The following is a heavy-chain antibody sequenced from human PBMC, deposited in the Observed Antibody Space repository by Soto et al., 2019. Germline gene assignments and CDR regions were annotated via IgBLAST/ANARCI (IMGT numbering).Heavy chain of an antibody. J-gene: IGHJ5*02. CDR3: ARERPDGSRLDP. CDR2: IYYSGST. CDR1: GGSISGYY. V-gene: IGHV4-59*12. Sequence: SETLSLTCTVSGGSISGYYWSWIRQPPGKGLEWIGSIYYSGSTYYNPSLKSRVTISVDTSKNQFSLKLSSVTAADTAVYYCARERPDGSRLDPWGQGTLVTVSS. D-gene: IGHD6-13*01.